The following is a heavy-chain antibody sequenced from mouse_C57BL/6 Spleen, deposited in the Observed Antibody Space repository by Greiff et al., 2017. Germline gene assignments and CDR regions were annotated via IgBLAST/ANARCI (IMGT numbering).Heavy chain of an antibody. CDR2: IDPNSGGT. Sequence: QVQLQQPGAELVKPGASVKLSCKASGYTFPSYWMHWVKQRPGRGLEWIGRIDPNSGGTKYNEKFKSKATLTVDKPSSTAYMQLSSLTSEDSAVYYCARSHYCGSSYVRYFDVWGTGTTVTVSS. V-gene: IGHV1-72*01. CDR3: ARSHYCGSSYVRYFDV. CDR1: GYTFPSYW. D-gene: IGHD1-1*01. J-gene: IGHJ1*03.